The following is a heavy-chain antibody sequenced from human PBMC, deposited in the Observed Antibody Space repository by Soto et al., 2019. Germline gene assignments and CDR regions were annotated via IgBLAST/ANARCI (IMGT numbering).Heavy chain of an antibody. D-gene: IGHD6-6*01. J-gene: IGHJ6*02. CDR1: GFTFSSYG. CDR2: ISYDGSNK. V-gene: IGHV3-30*18. Sequence: GGSLRLSCAASGFTFSSYGMHWVRQAPGKGLEWVAVISYDGSNKYYADSVKGRFTISRDNSKNTLYLQMNSLRAEDTAVYYCAKFPRIAARPSGGYYGMDVWGQGTTVTVS. CDR3: AKFPRIAARPSGGYYGMDV.